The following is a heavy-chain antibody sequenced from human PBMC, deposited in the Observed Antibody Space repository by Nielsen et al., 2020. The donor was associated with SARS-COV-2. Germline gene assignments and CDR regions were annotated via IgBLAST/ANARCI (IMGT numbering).Heavy chain of an antibody. CDR2: VNDSGST. CDR1: GGAFSGYR. V-gene: IGHV4-34*01. Sequence: SETLSLTSGVYGGAFSGYRWTWVRQPPGKGLEWIGEVNDSGSTNYKASLSSRVTISGDASKRQVSLKLSSVTAADTALYFCARGNYDFLSGSDISLYGLDVWGQGTTVTVSS. D-gene: IGHD3-3*01. CDR3: ARGNYDFLSGSDISLYGLDV. J-gene: IGHJ6*02.